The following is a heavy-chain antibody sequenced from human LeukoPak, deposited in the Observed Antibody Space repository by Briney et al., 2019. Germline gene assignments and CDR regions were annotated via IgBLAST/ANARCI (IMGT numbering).Heavy chain of an antibody. V-gene: IGHV4-34*01. CDR2: INHSGST. J-gene: IGHJ4*02. D-gene: IGHD3-10*01. CDR3: SRSGNGSGSSYYFDY. Sequence: SETLSLTCAVYGGSFSGYYWSWIRQPPGKGLEWIGEINHSGSTNYNPSLKSRVTISVDTSKNQFSVKLSSVTAADTAVYYCSRSGNGSGSSYYFDYWGQGTLVTVSS. CDR1: GGSFSGYY.